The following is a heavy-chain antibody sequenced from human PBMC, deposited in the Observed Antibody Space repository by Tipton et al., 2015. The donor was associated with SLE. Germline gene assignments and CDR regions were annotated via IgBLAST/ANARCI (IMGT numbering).Heavy chain of an antibody. V-gene: IGHV3-7*01. J-gene: IGHJ4*02. CDR1: GFTFRSYW. D-gene: IGHD6-19*01. CDR2: IKPDGREI. Sequence: GSLRLSCAASGFTFRSYWMHWVRQAPGKGLEWVANIKPDGREIYYVDSVKGRFTISRDNAKTSLYLQMDSLSVEDTAVYYCARDGSGWSINWGQGTLVTVSS. CDR3: ARDGSGWSIN.